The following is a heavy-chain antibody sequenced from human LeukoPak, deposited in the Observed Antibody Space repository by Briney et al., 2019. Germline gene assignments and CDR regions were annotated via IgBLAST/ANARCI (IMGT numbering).Heavy chain of an antibody. Sequence: GGSLRLSCAASGFTFSSYGMHWVRQAPGKGLEWVAFIRYDGSNKYYADSVKGRFTISRDNSKNTLYLQMNSLRAEDTAVYYCAKDLAVRAGGDYWGQGTLVTVSS. V-gene: IGHV3-30*02. CDR3: AKDLAVRAGGDY. D-gene: IGHD3-10*01. CDR1: GFTFSSYG. J-gene: IGHJ4*02. CDR2: IRYDGSNK.